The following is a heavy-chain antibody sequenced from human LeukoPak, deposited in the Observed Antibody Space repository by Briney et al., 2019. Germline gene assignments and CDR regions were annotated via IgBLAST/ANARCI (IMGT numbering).Heavy chain of an antibody. J-gene: IGHJ4*02. CDR3: ARGSGYYDSSGYSFDY. V-gene: IGHV4-59*01. Sequence: SETLSLTCTVSGGSISSYYWSWIRQPPGKGLECIGYIYYSGSTKYNPSLKSRVTISADTSKNQISLKLSPVTAADTAVYYCARGSGYYDSSGYSFDYWGQGTLVTVSS. CDR2: IYYSGST. CDR1: GGSISSYY. D-gene: IGHD3-22*01.